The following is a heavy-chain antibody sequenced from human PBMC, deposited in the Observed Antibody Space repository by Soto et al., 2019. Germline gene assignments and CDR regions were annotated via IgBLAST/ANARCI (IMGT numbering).Heavy chain of an antibody. CDR3: TRGASGYGNFDY. V-gene: IGHV3-74*01. J-gene: IGHJ4*02. Sequence: EVQLVESGGGVVQPGGSLRLSCVASGFSFSTWMHWVRQAPGKGLEWLSRINSDGSSISYADFVKGRFTVSRDNVKKQLYLEIDSLTVEDTAVYYCTRGASGYGNFDYWGQGVLLTVS. D-gene: IGHD5-12*01. CDR2: INSDGSSI. CDR1: GFSFSTW.